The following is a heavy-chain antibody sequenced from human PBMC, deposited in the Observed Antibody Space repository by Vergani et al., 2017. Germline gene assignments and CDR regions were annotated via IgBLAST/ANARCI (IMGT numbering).Heavy chain of an antibody. CDR3: ARLRLGELTVDY. D-gene: IGHD3-16*01. CDR1: GFSLSISGMC. Sequence: VTLRESGPALVKPTQTLTLTCTFSGFSLSISGMCVNWIRQPPGKALEWLARIDWDDDKYYSTSLKTRLTISKDTSKNQVVLTMINMDPVDTATYYCARLRLGELTVDYWGQGTPVTVSS. CDR2: IDWDDDK. V-gene: IGHV2-70*11. J-gene: IGHJ4*02.